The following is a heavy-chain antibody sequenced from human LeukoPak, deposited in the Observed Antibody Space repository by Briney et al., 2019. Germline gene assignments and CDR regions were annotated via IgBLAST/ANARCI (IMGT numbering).Heavy chain of an antibody. D-gene: IGHD6-19*01. J-gene: IGHJ4*02. V-gene: IGHV3-74*01. Sequence: GGSLRLSCAASGFTFSGNWMHWVRQAPGKGLVWVSRIGGGGSTTTYADSVKGRFTISRDNAKNTLYLQMNSLSAEDTAVYYCARSSYPYYFDYWGQGTLVTVSS. CDR1: GFTFSGNW. CDR2: IGGGGSTT. CDR3: ARSSYPYYFDY.